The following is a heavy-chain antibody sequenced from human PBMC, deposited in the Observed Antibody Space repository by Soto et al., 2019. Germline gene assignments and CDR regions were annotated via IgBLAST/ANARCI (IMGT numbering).Heavy chain of an antibody. V-gene: IGHV1-69*06. CDR3: ARGRRDGSRGWFDP. D-gene: IGHD5-12*01. Sequence: SVKVSCKASGGTFSSYAISWVRQAPGQGLEWMGGIIPIFGTANYAQKFQGRVTITADKSTSTAYMELSSRRSEDTAVYYCARGRRDGSRGWFDPWGQGTLVTVSS. CDR2: IIPIFGTA. CDR1: GGTFSSYA. J-gene: IGHJ5*02.